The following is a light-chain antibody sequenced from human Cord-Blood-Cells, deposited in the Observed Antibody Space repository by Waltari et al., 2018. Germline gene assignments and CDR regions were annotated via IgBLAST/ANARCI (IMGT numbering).Light chain of an antibody. CDR1: SSDVGGYNY. Sequence: QSALTQPASVSGSPDQSITISCTGTSSDVGGYNYVSWYQQHPGKAPKLMIYEVSNRPSGVSNRFSGSKSGNTASLTISGLQAEDEADYYCSSYTSSSTLYVFGTGTKVTVL. CDR3: SSYTSSSTLYV. V-gene: IGLV2-14*01. CDR2: EVS. J-gene: IGLJ1*01.